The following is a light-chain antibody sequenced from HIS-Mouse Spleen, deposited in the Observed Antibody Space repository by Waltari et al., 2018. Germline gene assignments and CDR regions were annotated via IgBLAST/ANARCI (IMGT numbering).Light chain of an antibody. CDR2: EDS. J-gene: IGLJ2*01. V-gene: IGLV3-10*01. Sequence: SYDLTQPPSVSVSPGQTASITCSGDAFPKTYANWYQQKSGQAPVLVIYEDSKRPSGIPERFSGSSSGTMATLTISGAQVEDEADYYCYSTDSSGNHRVFGGGTKLTVL. CDR1: AFPKTY. CDR3: YSTDSSGNHRV.